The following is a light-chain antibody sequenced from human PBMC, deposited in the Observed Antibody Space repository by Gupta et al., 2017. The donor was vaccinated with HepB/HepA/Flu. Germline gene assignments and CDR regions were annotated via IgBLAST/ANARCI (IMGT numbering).Light chain of an antibody. CDR3: NSYTSSDTYV. Sequence: QSALTQPAPVSGSPGPSITISCTGTSSDVGGYNSVSWYQQHPGKAPKLMFFDVSNRPSGVSSRFSASKAGNTASLTISGLQAEDEADYYCNSYTSSDTYVFGTGTKVTVL. V-gene: IGLV2-14*01. CDR1: SSDVGGYNS. J-gene: IGLJ1*01. CDR2: DVS.